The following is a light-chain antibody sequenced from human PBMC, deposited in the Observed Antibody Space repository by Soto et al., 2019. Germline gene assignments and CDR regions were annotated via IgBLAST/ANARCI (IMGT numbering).Light chain of an antibody. CDR2: TLS. CDR1: QSLLDSDDGNTY. V-gene: IGKV2-40*01. Sequence: DIVMTQTPLSLPVTPGEPASISCRSSQSLLDSDDGNTYLDWYLQKPGQSPQLLIYTLSYRPSGVPDRFSGRGSGTAFTLKISRVEAEDVGVYYCIQRKEFPSITFGQGTRLEIK. CDR3: IQRKEFPSIT. J-gene: IGKJ5*01.